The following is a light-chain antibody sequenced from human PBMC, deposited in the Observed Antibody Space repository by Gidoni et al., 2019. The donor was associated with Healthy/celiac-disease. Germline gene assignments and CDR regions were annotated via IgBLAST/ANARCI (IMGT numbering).Light chain of an antibody. V-gene: IGKV2-28*01. Sequence: DIVMNQSPLSLPVTPGEPASISCRSSQSLLHRNGYNYLDWYLQKPGQSPQLLIYLGSNRASGVPDRFSGSGSGTDFTLKISRVEAEDVGVYYCMQALQTAWTFGQGTKVEIK. J-gene: IGKJ1*01. CDR2: LGS. CDR3: MQALQTAWT. CDR1: QSLLHRNGYNY.